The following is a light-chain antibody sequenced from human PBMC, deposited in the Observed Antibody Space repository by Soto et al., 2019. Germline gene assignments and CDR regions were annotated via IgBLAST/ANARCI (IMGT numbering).Light chain of an antibody. CDR2: EVN. CDR3: CSYTSSSSYV. CDR1: SSDVGGYKY. V-gene: IGLV2-14*01. Sequence: QSALTQPASVSGSPGQSITISCTGSSSDVGGYKYVSWYQQHPDKAPKLMIFEVNNRPSGVSNRFSGSKSGITASLTISGLQAEDEADYYCCSYTSSSSYVFGTGTKLTVL. J-gene: IGLJ1*01.